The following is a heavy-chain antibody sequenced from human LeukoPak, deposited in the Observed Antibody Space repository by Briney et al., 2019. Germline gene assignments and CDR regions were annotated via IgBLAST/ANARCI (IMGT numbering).Heavy chain of an antibody. CDR3: ARDRRVYSSSTYDY. CDR1: GFTFSSYS. J-gene: IGHJ4*02. Sequence: GGSLRLSCAASGFTFSSYSMNWVRQAPGKGLEWVSSISSSSSYICYADSVKGRFTISRDNAKNSLYLQMNSLRAEDTAVYYCARDRRVYSSSTYDYWGQGTLVTASS. V-gene: IGHV3-21*01. CDR2: ISSSSSYI. D-gene: IGHD6-13*01.